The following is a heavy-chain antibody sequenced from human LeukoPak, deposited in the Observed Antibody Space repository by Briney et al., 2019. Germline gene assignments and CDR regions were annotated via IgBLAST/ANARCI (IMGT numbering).Heavy chain of an antibody. CDR1: GFTFSSYA. CDR3: VKGRRGSSYVHYFDS. D-gene: IGHD5-18*01. J-gene: IGHJ4*02. Sequence: GGSLRLSCAASGFTFSSYAMSWVRQAPGKGLEWVSAISGSGGSTYYADSVKGRFTISRDNSKNTLYLQMNGLTTEDTGVYFCVKGRRGSSYVHYFDSWGQGTLVTVSS. V-gene: IGHV3-23*01. CDR2: ISGSGGST.